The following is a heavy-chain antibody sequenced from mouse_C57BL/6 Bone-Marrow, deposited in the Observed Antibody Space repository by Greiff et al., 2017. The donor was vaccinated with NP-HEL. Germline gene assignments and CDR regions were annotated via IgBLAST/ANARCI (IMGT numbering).Heavy chain of an antibody. V-gene: IGHV1-15*01. D-gene: IGHD1-1*01. J-gene: IGHJ4*01. CDR2: IDPETGGT. CDR3: TRGAPITTVVATDYYAMDY. Sequence: QVQLQQSGAELVRPGASVTLSCKASGYTFTDYEMHWVKQTPVHGLEWIGAIDPETGGTAYNQKFKGKAILTADKSSSTAYMELRSLTSADSAVYYCTRGAPITTVVATDYYAMDYWGQGTSGTVSS. CDR1: GYTFTDYE.